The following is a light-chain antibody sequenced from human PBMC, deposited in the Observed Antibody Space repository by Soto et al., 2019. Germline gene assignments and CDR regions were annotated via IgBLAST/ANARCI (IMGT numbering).Light chain of an antibody. V-gene: IGKV3-11*01. Sequence: EIVLTQSPDTLSLSPGERATLSCRASQSVSSYLAWYQQKPGQAPRLLIYDASNRATGIPARFSGSGSGTDFTLTSSSLEPEVFGVYYCQQQSNWPPLTFGGGTKGEIK. J-gene: IGKJ4*01. CDR1: QSVSSY. CDR3: QQQSNWPPLT. CDR2: DAS.